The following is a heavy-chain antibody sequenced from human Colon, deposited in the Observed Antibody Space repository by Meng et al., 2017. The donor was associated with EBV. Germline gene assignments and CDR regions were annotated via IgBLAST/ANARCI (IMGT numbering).Heavy chain of an antibody. V-gene: IGHV4-34*12. CDR3: ARRPTGIDY. CDR1: GGSLSGAY. D-gene: IGHD2-8*02. CDR2: IIYGGSP. J-gene: IGHJ4*02. Sequence: QMQLQESGPGLVKPSETLSLTCAVNGGSLSGAYWNWIRQPPGKGLEWIGEIIYGGSPSYNPSLKSRVTISIDTSKNQLSLMLSSVTAADTAVYYCARRPTGIDYWGQGTLVTVSS.